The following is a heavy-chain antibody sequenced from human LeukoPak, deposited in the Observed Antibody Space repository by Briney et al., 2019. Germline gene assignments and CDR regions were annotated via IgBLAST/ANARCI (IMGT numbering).Heavy chain of an antibody. CDR3: AKETSWSIATAGYAFDI. CDR1: GCTFSNYA. V-gene: IGHV3-23*01. J-gene: IGHJ3*02. Sequence: GGSLRLSCTASGCTFSNYAMSWVRQAPGMGLEWVSTTSASGGSTHYGDSVKGRFTISRDNSKNTLYLQMNSLRGEDTAVYYCAKETSWSIATAGYAFDIWGQGTMVTVSS. D-gene: IGHD6-6*01. CDR2: TSASGGST.